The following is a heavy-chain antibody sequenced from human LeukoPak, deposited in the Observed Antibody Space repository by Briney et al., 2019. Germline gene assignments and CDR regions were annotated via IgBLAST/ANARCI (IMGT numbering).Heavy chain of an antibody. V-gene: IGHV3-23*01. CDR2: ISGSGGNT. J-gene: IGHJ4*02. CDR3: AKDSPDKYSSGWYAY. D-gene: IGHD6-19*01. CDR1: GFTFSSYA. Sequence: GGSLRLSCAASGFTFSSYATSWVRQAPGKGLEWVSGISGSGGNTFYADSVKGRFTISRDSSKNTLYLQMNSLRAEDTAVYYCAKDSPDKYSSGWYAYWGQGTLVTVSS.